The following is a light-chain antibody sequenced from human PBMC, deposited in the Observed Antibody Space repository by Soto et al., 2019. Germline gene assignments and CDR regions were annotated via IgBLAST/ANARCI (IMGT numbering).Light chain of an antibody. CDR2: GAS. J-gene: IGKJ5*01. CDR1: QSVRNN. Sequence: EIVMTQSPATLSVSPGDTVTLSYRASQSVRNNLAWYQQKPGQAPRLLIYGASTRATGIPARFSGSGSGTDFTLTISSLQSEDFALYYCQQYNNWPPITFGQGTRLEIK. V-gene: IGKV3-15*01. CDR3: QQYNNWPPIT.